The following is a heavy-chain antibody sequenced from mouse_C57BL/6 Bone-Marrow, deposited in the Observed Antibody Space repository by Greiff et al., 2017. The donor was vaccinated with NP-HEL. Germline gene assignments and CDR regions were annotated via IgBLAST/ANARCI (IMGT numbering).Heavy chain of an antibody. D-gene: IGHD2-3*01. CDR1: GYTFTSYW. Sequence: QVQLQQPGAELVKPGASVKMSCKASGYTFTSYWITWVKQRPGQGLEWIGDIYPGSGSTNYNEKFKSKATLTVDTASSTAYMQLSSLKSEDSAVYYCARSVGWLLHYFDYWGQGTTLTVSS. CDR2: IYPGSGST. V-gene: IGHV1-55*01. J-gene: IGHJ2*01. CDR3: ARSVGWLLHYFDY.